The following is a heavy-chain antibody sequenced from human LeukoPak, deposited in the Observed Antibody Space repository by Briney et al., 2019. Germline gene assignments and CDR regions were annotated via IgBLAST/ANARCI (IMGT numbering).Heavy chain of an antibody. CDR2: MNPNSGNT. V-gene: IGHV1-8*01. D-gene: IGHD3-10*01. Sequence: ASVKVSCKASGYTFTSYDINWVRQATGQGLEWMGWMNPNSGNTGYAQKFQGRVTMTRNTSISTAYMELSSLRSEDTAVYYCARDLYYYGSGSYFLDYWGQGTLVTVSS. CDR1: GYTFTSYD. CDR3: ARDLYYYGSGSYFLDY. J-gene: IGHJ4*02.